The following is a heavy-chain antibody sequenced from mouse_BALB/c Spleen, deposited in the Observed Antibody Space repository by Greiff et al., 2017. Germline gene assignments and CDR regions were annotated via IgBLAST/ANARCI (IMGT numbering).Heavy chain of an antibody. V-gene: IGHV1-7*01. D-gene: IGHD3-1*01. Sequence: VKLQQSGAELAKPGASVKMSCKASGYTFTSYWMHWVKQRPGQGLEWIGYINPSTGYTEYNQKFKDKATLTADKSSSTAYMQLSSLTSEDSVVYYCARGGSGYSYWGQGTLVTVSA. CDR3: ARGGSGYSY. J-gene: IGHJ3*01. CDR1: GYTFTSYW. CDR2: INPSTGYT.